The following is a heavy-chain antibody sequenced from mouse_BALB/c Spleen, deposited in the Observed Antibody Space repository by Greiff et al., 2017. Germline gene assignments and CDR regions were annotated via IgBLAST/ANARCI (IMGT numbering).Heavy chain of an antibody. V-gene: IGHV7-3*02. CDR1: GFTFTDYY. Sequence: EVHLVESGGGLVQPGGSLRLSCATSGFTFTDYYMSWVRQPPGKALEWLGFIRNKANGYTTEYSASVKGRFTISRDNSQSILYLQMNTLRAEDSATYYCARDPIDRYDASLDYWGQGTTLTVAS. CDR2: IRNKANGYTT. J-gene: IGHJ2*01. CDR3: ARDPIDRYDASLDY. D-gene: IGHD2-14*01.